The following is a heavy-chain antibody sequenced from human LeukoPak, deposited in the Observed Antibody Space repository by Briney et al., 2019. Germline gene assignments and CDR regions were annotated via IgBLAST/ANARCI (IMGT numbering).Heavy chain of an antibody. CDR3: ARATWIQKRDWFDP. V-gene: IGHV1-18*01. CDR2: ISAYNGNT. CDR1: GYTFTSYA. D-gene: IGHD5-18*01. Sequence: ASVKVSCKASGYTFTSYAMNWVRQAPGQGLEWMGWISAYNGNTNYAQKLQGRVTMTTDTSTSTAYMELRSLRSDDTAVYYCARATWIQKRDWFDPWGQGTLVTVSS. J-gene: IGHJ5*02.